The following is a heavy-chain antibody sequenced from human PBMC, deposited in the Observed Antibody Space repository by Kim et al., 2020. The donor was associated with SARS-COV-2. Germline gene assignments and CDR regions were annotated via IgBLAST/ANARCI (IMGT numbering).Heavy chain of an antibody. J-gene: IGHJ6*02. CDR1: GYTFTSYG. Sequence: ASVKVSCKASGYTFTSYGISWVRQAPGQGLEWMGWISAYNGNTNYAQKLQGRVTMTTDTSTSTAYMELRSLRSDDTAVYYCARVERRVYYGSGSSHYYYYGMDVWGQGTTVTVSS. CDR3: ARVERRVYYGSGSSHYYYYGMDV. CDR2: ISAYNGNT. D-gene: IGHD3-10*01. V-gene: IGHV1-18*01.